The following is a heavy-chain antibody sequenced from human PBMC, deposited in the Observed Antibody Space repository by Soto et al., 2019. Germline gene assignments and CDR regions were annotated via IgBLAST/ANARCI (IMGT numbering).Heavy chain of an antibody. V-gene: IGHV3-21*01. CDR2: ISSSSSYI. CDR1: GFTFSSYS. D-gene: IGHD6-13*01. J-gene: IGHJ6*02. Sequence: GGSLRLSCAASGFTFSSYSMNWVRQAPGKGLEWVASISSSSSYIYYADSVKGRFTISRDKAKNSLFLQMSSLRAEDTALYYCARHQGPAAGNYGMDVWGRGXTVTVYS. CDR3: ARHQGPAAGNYGMDV.